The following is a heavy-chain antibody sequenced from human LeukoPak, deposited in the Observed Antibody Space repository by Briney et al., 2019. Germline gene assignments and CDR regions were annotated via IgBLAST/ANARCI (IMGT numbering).Heavy chain of an antibody. Sequence: GGSLRLSCAASGFTFSSYGMHWVRQAPGKGLEWVAVISYDGSNKYYADSVKGRFTISRDNAKNSLYLQMNSLRAEDTAVYFCARAPELNSGYVFFDYWGQGTLVTVSS. CDR2: ISYDGSNK. CDR1: GFTFSSYG. V-gene: IGHV3-30*03. CDR3: ARAPELNSGYVFFDY. D-gene: IGHD5-12*01. J-gene: IGHJ4*02.